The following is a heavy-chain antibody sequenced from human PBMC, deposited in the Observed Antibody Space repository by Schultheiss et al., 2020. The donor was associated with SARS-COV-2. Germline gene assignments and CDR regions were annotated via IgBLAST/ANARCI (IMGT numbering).Heavy chain of an antibody. CDR3: ARRITIFGVVTHDAFDI. Sequence: SGPTLVKPTQILTLTCTFSGFSLSTSGVGVGWIRQPPGKALEWLALIYWNDDKRYSPSLKSRLTITKDTSKNQVVLTMTNMDPVDTATYYCARRITIFGVVTHDAFDIWGQGTMVTVSS. CDR2: IYWNDDK. V-gene: IGHV2-5*01. J-gene: IGHJ3*02. D-gene: IGHD3-3*01. CDR1: GFSLSTSGVG.